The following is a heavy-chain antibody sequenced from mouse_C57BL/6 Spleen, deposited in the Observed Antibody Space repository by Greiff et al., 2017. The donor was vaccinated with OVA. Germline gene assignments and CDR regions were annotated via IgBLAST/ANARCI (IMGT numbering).Heavy chain of an antibody. V-gene: IGHV1-42*01. CDR3: ARGDWDDY. D-gene: IGHD4-1*01. Sequence: VQLQQSGPELVKPGASVKISCTASGYSFTGYYMNWVKQSPEKSLEWIGEINPSTGDTNYHQKFKAKATLTVDKSSSTAYMQLKSLTSEDSAVYYCARGDWDDYWGQGTTLTVSS. CDR2: INPSTGDT. CDR1: GYSFTGYY. J-gene: IGHJ2*01.